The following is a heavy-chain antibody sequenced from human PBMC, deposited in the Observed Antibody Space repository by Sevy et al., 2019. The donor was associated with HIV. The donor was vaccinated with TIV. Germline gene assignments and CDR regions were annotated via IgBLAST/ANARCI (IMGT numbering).Heavy chain of an antibody. CDR3: AGENAWGRGYS. Sequence: LTFTVSGGSITSLYWNWIRQPPGKGLEWIANIYYNGHINYNPSLKSRVTLSLDTSKNQFSLRLSSVTAADTAMYYCAGENAWGRGYSWGQGTLVTVSS. CDR1: GGSITSLY. D-gene: IGHD1-26*01. CDR2: IYYNGHI. J-gene: IGHJ4*02. V-gene: IGHV4-59*08.